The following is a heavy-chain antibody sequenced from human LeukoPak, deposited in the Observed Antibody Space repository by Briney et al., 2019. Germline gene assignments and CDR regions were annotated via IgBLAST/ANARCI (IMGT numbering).Heavy chain of an antibody. CDR1: GYTFTSYY. CDR2: MNPNSGNT. CDR3: ARDLVRSTGYYDILTGYCYFDY. J-gene: IGHJ4*02. V-gene: IGHV1-8*02. D-gene: IGHD3-9*01. Sequence: GASVKVSCKASGYTFTSYYMHWVRQATGQGLEWMGWMNPNSGNTGYAQKFQGRVTMTRNTSISTAYMELSSLRSEDTAVYYCARDLVRSTGYYDILTGYCYFDYWGQGTLVTVSS.